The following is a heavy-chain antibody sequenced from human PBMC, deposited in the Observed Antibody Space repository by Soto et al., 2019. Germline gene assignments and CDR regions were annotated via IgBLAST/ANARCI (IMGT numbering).Heavy chain of an antibody. J-gene: IGHJ5*02. CDR2: IYYTGST. Sequence: SETLSLTCTVSGGSISSGGYYWSWTRQHPGKGLEWIGYIYYTGSTYYNPSLKGRLTISVDPSKNQFSLKLTSVTAADTAMYYCARPKTIGAAAGKGWFDPWGQGTLVTVSS. CDR3: ARPKTIGAAAGKGWFDP. CDR1: GGSISSGGYY. D-gene: IGHD6-13*01. V-gene: IGHV4-31*03.